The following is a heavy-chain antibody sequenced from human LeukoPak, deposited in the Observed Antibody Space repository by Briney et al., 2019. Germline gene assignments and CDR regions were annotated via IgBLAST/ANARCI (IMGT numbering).Heavy chain of an antibody. J-gene: IGHJ3*02. CDR2: IYPGDSDT. Sequence: LGESREISCKASGYSFTTSWIAWVRQMPGKGLEWMGIIYPGDSDTRYTTSFQGQVTISAARSISTAYLQWSSLKASDTAMYYCAGTQRRFGSYEALEIWGQGTMVADSS. CDR3: AGTQRRFGSYEALEI. V-gene: IGHV5-51*01. D-gene: IGHD3-10*01. CDR1: GYSFTTSW.